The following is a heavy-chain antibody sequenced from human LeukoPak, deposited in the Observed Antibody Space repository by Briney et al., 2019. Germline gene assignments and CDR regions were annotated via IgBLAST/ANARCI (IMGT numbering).Heavy chain of an antibody. J-gene: IGHJ5*02. CDR3: ARGNSGSYSQDWFDP. V-gene: IGHV3-9*03. CDR2: ISWNSGTI. Sequence: PGRSLRLSCAASGFTFDDYAMHWVRPAPGQGLVWVSGISWNSGTIGYADSVKGRFTISRDNAKNSLYLQMNSLRDDDMALYYCARGNSGSYSQDWFDPWGQGTLVTVSS. CDR1: GFTFDDYA. D-gene: IGHD1-26*01.